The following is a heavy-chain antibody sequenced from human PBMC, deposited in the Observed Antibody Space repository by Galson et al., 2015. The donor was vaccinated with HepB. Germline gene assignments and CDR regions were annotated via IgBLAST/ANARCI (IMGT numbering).Heavy chain of an antibody. CDR1: GFTFANYV. V-gene: IGHV4-4*02. CDR3: ARFREGGGWLDY. CDR2: IYHGGST. D-gene: IGHD6-19*01. J-gene: IGHJ4*02. Sequence: SLRLSCAASGFTFANYVMNWVRQSPGKGLECIGEIYHGGSTSYNPSLKSRVTISVDKSKNQFSLKLSSVTAADTAVYYCARFREGGGWLDYWGQGILVTVSS.